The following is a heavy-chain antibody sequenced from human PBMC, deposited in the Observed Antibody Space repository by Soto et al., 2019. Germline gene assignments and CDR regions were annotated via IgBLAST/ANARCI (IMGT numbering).Heavy chain of an antibody. V-gene: IGHV4-59*08. CDR1: GGSISSYY. D-gene: IGHD3-22*01. CDR2: IYYSGST. J-gene: IGHJ4*02. Sequence: PSETLSLTCTVSGGSISSYYWSWIRQPPGKGLEWIGYIYYSGSTNYNPSLKSRVTISVDTSKNQLSLKLSSVTAADTAVYFCERHSIWLLLSDYWGQGTLVPVSA. CDR3: ERHSIWLLLSDY.